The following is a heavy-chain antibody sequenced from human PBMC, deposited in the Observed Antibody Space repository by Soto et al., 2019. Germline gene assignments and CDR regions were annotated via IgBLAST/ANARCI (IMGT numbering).Heavy chain of an antibody. CDR1: VFTFSSYA. V-gene: IGHV3-23*01. J-gene: IGHJ4*02. CDR2: LSGSGGTT. Sequence: GGSLLVCCSPSVFTFSSYAMNWVRQAPGRGLDWVSALSGSGGTTYYADSVRGRFTISRDNSKNTLFLQMSSLRAEDTALYYCAKQRAGYGSGSDTFYFDFWGQGTLVTVSS. D-gene: IGHD3-10*01. CDR3: AKQRAGYGSGSDTFYFDF.